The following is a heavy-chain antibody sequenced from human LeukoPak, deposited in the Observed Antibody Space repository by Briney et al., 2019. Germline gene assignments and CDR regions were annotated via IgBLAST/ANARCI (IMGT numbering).Heavy chain of an antibody. CDR3: ARSELLWFGKVNSGFDF. V-gene: IGHV1-8*03. CDR2: MNPNSGNT. Sequence: ASVKVSCKASGYTFTSYDINWVRQATGQGLEWMGWMNPNSGNTGYAQKFQGRVTITRNTSISTAYMELSSLRSEDTAVYYCARSELLWFGKVNSGFDFWGQGTLVTVSS. J-gene: IGHJ4*02. CDR1: GYTFTSYD. D-gene: IGHD3-10*01.